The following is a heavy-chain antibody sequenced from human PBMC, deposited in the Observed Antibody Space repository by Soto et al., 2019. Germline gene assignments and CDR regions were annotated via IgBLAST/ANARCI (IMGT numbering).Heavy chain of an antibody. CDR2: IITSGSTI. CDR3: ASSTFLGGSASFDP. CDR1: KFSSSRVW. Sequence: GGSLRLSCATSKFSSSRVWLNWVRQAPGKKLEWVSTIITSGSTIYYADSVKGRFTISSDNAKNSLYLQMNSLRAEDTVVYYCASSTFLGGSASFDPWGQGTLVTVSS. D-gene: IGHD3-16*01. J-gene: IGHJ5*02. V-gene: IGHV3-48*04.